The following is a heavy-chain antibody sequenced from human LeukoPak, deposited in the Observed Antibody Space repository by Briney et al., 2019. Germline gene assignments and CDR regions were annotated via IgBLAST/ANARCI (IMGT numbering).Heavy chain of an antibody. CDR1: GYDFTSVG. CDR3: ARERSGWFFSN. V-gene: IGHV1-18*01. D-gene: IGHD6-19*01. J-gene: IGHJ4*02. Sequence: WASVKVSCKASGYDFTSVGITWVRRAPGQGLEWMGWISPYNGNTRYAQKFQGRVAMTTDTSTSTAYMDLRSLRSDDTAVYYCARERSGWFFSNWGEGTLVTVSS. CDR2: ISPYNGNT.